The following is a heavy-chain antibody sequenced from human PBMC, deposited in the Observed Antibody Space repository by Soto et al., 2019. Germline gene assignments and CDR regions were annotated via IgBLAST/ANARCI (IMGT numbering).Heavy chain of an antibody. CDR1: GYSFTSYW. V-gene: IGHV5-10-1*01. CDR3: ARTESGYSYGFADV. CDR2: IDPSDSYT. D-gene: IGHD5-18*01. J-gene: IGHJ6*02. Sequence: GESLKISCKGSGYSFTSYWIGWVRQMPGKGLEWMGRIDPSDSYTNYSPSFQGHVTISADKSITTAYLQWSSLKASDTAMYYCARTESGYSYGFADVWGQGTTVTVSS.